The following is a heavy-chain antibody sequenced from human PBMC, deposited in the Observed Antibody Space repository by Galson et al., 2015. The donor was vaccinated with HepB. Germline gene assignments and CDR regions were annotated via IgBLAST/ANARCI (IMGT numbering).Heavy chain of an antibody. D-gene: IGHD3-3*01. CDR2: ISSSSSTI. Sequence: SLRLSCAASGFTFSSYSMNWVRQAPGKGLEWVSYISSSSSTIYYADSVKGRFTISRDNAKNTLYLQMNSLRAEDTAVYYCARAGPHTIFGVAPFDYWGQGTLVTVSS. V-gene: IGHV3-48*04. CDR1: GFTFSSYS. J-gene: IGHJ4*02. CDR3: ARAGPHTIFGVAPFDY.